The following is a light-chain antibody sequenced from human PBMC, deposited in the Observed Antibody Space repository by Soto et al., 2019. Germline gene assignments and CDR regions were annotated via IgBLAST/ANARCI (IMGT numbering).Light chain of an antibody. CDR1: QSVSSSY. CDR2: GAS. V-gene: IGKV3-20*01. CDR3: QQYGSSRKT. Sequence: EIVLTQSPVTLSLSPGERATLSCRASQSVSSSYLAWYQQKPGQAPRLLIYGASSRATGIPDRFSGSGSGTDFTLTISRLEPEDFAVYYCQQYGSSRKTFGQGTKVDIK. J-gene: IGKJ1*01.